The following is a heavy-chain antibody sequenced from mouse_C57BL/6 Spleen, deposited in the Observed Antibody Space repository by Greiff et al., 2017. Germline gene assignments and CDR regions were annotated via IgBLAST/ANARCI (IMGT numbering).Heavy chain of an antibody. J-gene: IGHJ1*03. Sequence: QVTLKESGPGILQPSQTLSLTCSFSGFSLSTFGMGVGWIRQPSGKGLEWLAHIWWDDDKYYNPALKSRLTIPKDTSKNQVFLKIANVDTADTATYYCARRAYYYGSRGYFDVWGTGTTVTVSS. CDR3: ARRAYYYGSRGYFDV. D-gene: IGHD1-1*01. CDR1: GFSLSTFGMG. CDR2: IWWDDDK. V-gene: IGHV8-8*01.